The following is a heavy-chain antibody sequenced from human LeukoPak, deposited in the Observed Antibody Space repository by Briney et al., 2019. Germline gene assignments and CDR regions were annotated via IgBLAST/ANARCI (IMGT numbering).Heavy chain of an antibody. V-gene: IGHV3-53*01. CDR3: ARGPGLRAFDI. CDR2: IYSGGST. J-gene: IGHJ3*02. CDR1: GFTVSSNY. Sequence: PGGSLRLSCAASGFTVSSNYMSWVGQAPGKGMEWVSVIYSGGSTYYADSVKGRFTISRDNSKNTLYLQMNSLRAEDTAVYYCARGPGLRAFDIWGQARIVSVSS.